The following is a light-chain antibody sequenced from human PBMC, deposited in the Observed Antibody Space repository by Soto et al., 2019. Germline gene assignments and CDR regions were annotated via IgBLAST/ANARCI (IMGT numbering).Light chain of an antibody. CDR1: QRIGRL. V-gene: IGKV1-39*01. J-gene: IGKJ3*01. CDR3: QQTDRPPFT. Sequence: DIQMTQSPSSLSASVGDTVTITCRASQRIGRLLSWYQQQPGKAPKLLIYDGFTLQGGVPSRFSGSGSGTDFTLTIVSLQPEDFTTYYCQQTDRPPFTFGPGTKVDVK. CDR2: DGF.